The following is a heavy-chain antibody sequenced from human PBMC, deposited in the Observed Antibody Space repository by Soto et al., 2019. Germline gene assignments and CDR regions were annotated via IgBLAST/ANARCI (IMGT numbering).Heavy chain of an antibody. Sequence: SVKVSCKASGGTFSSYAISWARHAPGQGLEWMGGIIPIFGTANYAQKFQGRVTITADESTSTAYMELSSLRSEDTAVYYCARVTYYYDSSGYYFHYWGPGTLVTVSS. CDR3: ARVTYYYDSSGYYFHY. J-gene: IGHJ4*02. CDR2: IIPIFGTA. CDR1: GGTFSSYA. D-gene: IGHD3-22*01. V-gene: IGHV1-69*13.